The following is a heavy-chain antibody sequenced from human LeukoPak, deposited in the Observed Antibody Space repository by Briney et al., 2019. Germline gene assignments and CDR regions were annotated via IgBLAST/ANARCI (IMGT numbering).Heavy chain of an antibody. CDR1: GFTFSSYW. CDR3: AREGSGSSKVR. V-gene: IGHV3-7*01. CDR2: INQDGSEK. Sequence: GGSLSLSCAASGFTFSSYWMTWVRQAPGKGLEWVANINQDGSEKYYVDSVKGRFTISRDNAKNSLYLQMNRLRAEDTAVYYCAREGSGSSKVRWGQGTLVTVSS. J-gene: IGHJ4*02. D-gene: IGHD3-10*01.